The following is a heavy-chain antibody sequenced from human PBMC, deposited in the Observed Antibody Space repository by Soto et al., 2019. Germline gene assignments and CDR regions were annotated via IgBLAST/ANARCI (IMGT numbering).Heavy chain of an antibody. Sequence: SETLSLTCTVSGASLSSISYYWGWIRQPPGKGLEWVGSIFFTGNIYYNPSLKSRVTISVDTSRNQFSLMVNSVTAADTAVYYCASRHCSGGRCYNPGFDSCGPGALVTVS. J-gene: IGHJ4*02. CDR1: GASLSSISYY. CDR3: ASRHCSGGRCYNPGFDS. CDR2: IFFTGNI. D-gene: IGHD2-15*01. V-gene: IGHV4-39*01.